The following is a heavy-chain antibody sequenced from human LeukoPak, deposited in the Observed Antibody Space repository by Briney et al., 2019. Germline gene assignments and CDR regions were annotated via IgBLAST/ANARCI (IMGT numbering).Heavy chain of an antibody. Sequence: HSATLSLTCTVSGGSISSYYWSWIRQPPGKGLEWIGYIYYSGSTNYNPSLKSRVTISVDTSKNQFSLKLSSVTAADTAVYYCARGEIPDYWGQGALVTVSS. D-gene: IGHD2-21*01. CDR2: IYYSGST. CDR3: ARGEIPDY. CDR1: GGSISSYY. J-gene: IGHJ4*02. V-gene: IGHV4-59*01.